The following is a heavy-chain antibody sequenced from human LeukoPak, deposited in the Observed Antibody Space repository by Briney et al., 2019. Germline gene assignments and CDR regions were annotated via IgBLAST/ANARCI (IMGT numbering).Heavy chain of an antibody. V-gene: IGHV1-8*03. Sequence: ASVKVSCKASGYTFTSYDINWVRQATGQGLEWMGWMNPNSGNTGYAHKFQGRVTISRHTSMSTAYMELNNLTSEDTAVYYCARVRFGSGSYPSYFDYWGQGTLVTVSS. CDR1: GYTFTSYD. CDR3: ARVRFGSGSYPSYFDY. J-gene: IGHJ4*02. D-gene: IGHD3-10*01. CDR2: MNPNSGNT.